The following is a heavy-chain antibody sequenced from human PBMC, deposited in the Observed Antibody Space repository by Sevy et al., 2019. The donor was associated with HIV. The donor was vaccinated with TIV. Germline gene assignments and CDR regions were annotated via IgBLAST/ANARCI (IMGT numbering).Heavy chain of an antibody. CDR1: GFTFSSYA. J-gene: IGHJ3*02. Sequence: GGSLRLSCAASGFTFSSYAMHWVRQAPGKGLEWVAVISYDGSNKYYADSVKGRFTISKDNSKNTLYLQMNSLRAEDTAVYYWASLDSIAAAGTGNDAFDIWGQGTMVTVSS. D-gene: IGHD6-13*01. CDR2: ISYDGSNK. CDR3: ASLDSIAAAGTGNDAFDI. V-gene: IGHV3-30-3*01.